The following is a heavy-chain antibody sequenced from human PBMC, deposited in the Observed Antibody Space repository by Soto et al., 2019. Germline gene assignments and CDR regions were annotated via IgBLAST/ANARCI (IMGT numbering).Heavy chain of an antibody. J-gene: IGHJ4*02. CDR1: GFTFSSYG. V-gene: IGHV3-30*18. CDR2: ISYDGSNK. D-gene: IGHD3-9*01. CDR3: AKDNAYYDILTGYYGFDY. Sequence: QVQLVESGGGVVQPGRSLRLSCAASGFTFSSYGMHWVRQAPGKGLEWVAVISYDGSNKYYADSVKGRFTISRDNSKNTLYLQMNSRRAEDTVVYYCAKDNAYYDILTGYYGFDYWGQGTLVTVSS.